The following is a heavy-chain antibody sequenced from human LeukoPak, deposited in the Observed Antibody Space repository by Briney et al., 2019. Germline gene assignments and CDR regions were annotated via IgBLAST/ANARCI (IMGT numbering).Heavy chain of an antibody. Sequence: GASVKVSCKASGYSFTDYYMHWVRQAPGQGLESMGWINPDSGGTNYPQKFQGRVTMTRDTSISTAYMELSRLRSADTAVYYCARGGHYYSYSMDVWGKGTTVTVSS. CDR2: INPDSGGT. CDR3: ARGGHYYSYSMDV. V-gene: IGHV1-2*02. CDR1: GYSFTDYY. J-gene: IGHJ6*03.